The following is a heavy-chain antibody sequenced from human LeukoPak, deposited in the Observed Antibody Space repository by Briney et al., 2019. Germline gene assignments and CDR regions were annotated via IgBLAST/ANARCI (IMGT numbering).Heavy chain of an antibody. V-gene: IGHV1-18*01. CDR2: ISAYNGNT. J-gene: IGHJ3*02. CDR1: GYTVTSYG. D-gene: IGHD6-19*01. Sequence: ASVKVSCKASGYTVTSYGISWVRQAPGQGLEWMGWISAYNGNTNYAQKLQGRVTMTTDTSTSTAYMELRSLRSDDTAVYYCARDPSAIAVAGDDAFDIWGQGTMVTVSS. CDR3: ARDPSAIAVAGDDAFDI.